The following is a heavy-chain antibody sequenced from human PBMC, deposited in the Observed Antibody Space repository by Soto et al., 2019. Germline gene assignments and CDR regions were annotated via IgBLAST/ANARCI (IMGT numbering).Heavy chain of an antibody. J-gene: IGHJ4*02. Sequence: GASVKVSCKASGGTFSTFGISCVRQAPGQGLEWMGGIIPFFGTARYSQKFEDRITITADESTNTVYMDLRSLTSEDTAIYYCAKSAPMDAGDKYYYDFWGRGALVTVSS. D-gene: IGHD4-17*01. V-gene: IGHV1-69*13. CDR1: GGTFSTFG. CDR3: AKSAPMDAGDKYYYDF. CDR2: IIPFFGTA.